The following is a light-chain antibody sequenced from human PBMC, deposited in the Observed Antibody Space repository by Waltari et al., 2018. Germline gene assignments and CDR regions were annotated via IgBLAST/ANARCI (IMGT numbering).Light chain of an antibody. CDR2: VNSDGSH. Sequence: QLLLTQSPSASASLGASVKLTCTLSSGHSSAAIAWHQQQPDTGPRYLMKVNSDGSHIKGDGIPDRFSGSSSGAERYLTISSLRSEDEADYYCQTGGHGTWVFGGGTKLTVL. V-gene: IGLV4-69*01. CDR1: SGHSSAA. J-gene: IGLJ3*02. CDR3: QTGGHGTWV.